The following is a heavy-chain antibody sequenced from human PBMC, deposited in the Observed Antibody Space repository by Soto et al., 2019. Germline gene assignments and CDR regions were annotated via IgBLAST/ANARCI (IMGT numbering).Heavy chain of an antibody. Sequence: PSETLSLTCTVSGGSISSGGYSWSWIRQPPGKGPEWIGYIYYSGSSNYNPSLKSRVTIAADTSKNQFSLKLSSVTAADTAVYYCARAPAVTSFTKYNWFDPWGQGTLVTVSS. V-gene: IGHV4-61*08. D-gene: IGHD4-17*01. CDR1: GGSISSGGYS. CDR3: ARAPAVTSFTKYNWFDP. J-gene: IGHJ5*02. CDR2: IYYSGSS.